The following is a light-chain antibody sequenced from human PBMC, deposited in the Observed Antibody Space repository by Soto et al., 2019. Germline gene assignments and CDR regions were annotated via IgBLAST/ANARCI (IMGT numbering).Light chain of an antibody. Sequence: EIVMTQSPATLSVSPGERAALSCRASQSVSGNLAWYQQKPCQAPRLLIYGASTRATGIPARFSGSGSGTEFTLTISSLQSEDFAVYYCQQYNNCPPWTFGQGTKVEIK. CDR1: QSVSGN. V-gene: IGKV3-15*01. CDR2: GAS. J-gene: IGKJ1*01. CDR3: QQYNNCPPWT.